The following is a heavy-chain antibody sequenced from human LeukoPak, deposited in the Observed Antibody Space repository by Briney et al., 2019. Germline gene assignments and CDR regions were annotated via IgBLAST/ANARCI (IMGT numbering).Heavy chain of an antibody. CDR1: GGSISSYY. Sequence: PSETLSLTCSVSGGSISSYYWSWIRQPPGKGLEWIGYIYYSGTTNYNPSLKSRVTISVDTSKNQFSLKLSSVTAADAAVYYCARLIRRLGFCIGGSCNWDYYFDYWGQGTLVTVSP. CDR2: IYYSGTT. D-gene: IGHD2-15*01. CDR3: ARLIRRLGFCIGGSCNWDYYFDY. J-gene: IGHJ4*02. V-gene: IGHV4-59*01.